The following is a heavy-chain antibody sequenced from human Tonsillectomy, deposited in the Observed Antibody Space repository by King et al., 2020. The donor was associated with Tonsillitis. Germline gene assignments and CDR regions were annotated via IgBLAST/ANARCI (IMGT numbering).Heavy chain of an antibody. Sequence: VQLVESGGGLVQPGGSLKLSCAASGFTFSGAAIHWVRQASGKGLEWVGRISSKANTYATAYVASVKGRFSIPRDDSKNTAYLQMNSLKTEDTAVYYCTSSNSGRFDYWGQGTLVTVSS. V-gene: IGHV3-73*02. CDR3: TSSNSGRFDY. CDR2: ISSKANTYAT. D-gene: IGHD1-26*01. J-gene: IGHJ4*02. CDR1: GFTFSGAA.